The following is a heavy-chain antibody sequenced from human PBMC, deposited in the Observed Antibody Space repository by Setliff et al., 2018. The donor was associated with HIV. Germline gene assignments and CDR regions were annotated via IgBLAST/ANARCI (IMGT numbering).Heavy chain of an antibody. CDR1: GFTFSSYW. CDR2: IKQDGSER. V-gene: IGHV3-7*04. J-gene: IGHJ4*02. CDR3: VRGPQFRPH. Sequence: GGSLRLSCAASGFTFSSYWMSWVRQAPGKGLEWVANIKQDGSERSYVDSVKGRFAISRDNAKNSLYLQMNRLRVEDTAVYYCVRGPQFRPHWGQGTLVTVSS.